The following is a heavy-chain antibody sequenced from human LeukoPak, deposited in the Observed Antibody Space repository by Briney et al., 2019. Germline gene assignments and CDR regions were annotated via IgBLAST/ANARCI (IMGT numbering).Heavy chain of an antibody. J-gene: IGHJ4*02. CDR3: VRVSGSSGWYGGDFDY. CDR2: ISSSGTTI. V-gene: IGHV3-11*01. Sequence: TGGSLRLSCAASGFTFSDYYMSWIRQAPGKGLEWLLYISSSGTTIFYADSVKGRFAISRDNAKNSLYLQMNSLRAEDTAVYYCVRVSGSSGWYGGDFDYWGQGTLVTVSS. CDR1: GFTFSDYY. D-gene: IGHD6-19*01.